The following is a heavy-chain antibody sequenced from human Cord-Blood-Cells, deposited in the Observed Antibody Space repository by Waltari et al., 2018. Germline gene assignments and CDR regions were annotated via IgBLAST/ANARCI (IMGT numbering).Heavy chain of an antibody. D-gene: IGHD2-21*02. CDR3: ARGGLSDAFDI. CDR2: ISPILGKA. CDR1: GGTFSSSA. J-gene: IGHJ3*02. V-gene: IGHV1-69*01. Sequence: QVQLVQSGAEVKKPGSSVKVSCKASGGTFSSSAISWVRQAPGQGLEWMGGISPILGKANYSQKFQCRVTNTADESTSTAYRELSSLRSEDTAVYYCARGGLSDAFDIWGQGTMVTVSS.